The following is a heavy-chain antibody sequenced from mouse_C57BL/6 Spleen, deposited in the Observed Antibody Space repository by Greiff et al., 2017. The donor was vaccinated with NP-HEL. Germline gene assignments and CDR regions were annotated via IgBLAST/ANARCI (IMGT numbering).Heavy chain of an antibody. D-gene: IGHD2-1*01. J-gene: IGHJ1*03. CDR3: TPLYYLNV. CDR1: GFTFSNYW. Sequence: EVKVVESGGGLVQPGGSMKLSCVASGFTFSNYWMNWVRQSPEKGLEWVAQIRLKSDNYATHYAESVKGRFTISRDDSKSSVYLQMNNLRAEDTGIYYCTPLYYLNVWGTGTTVTVSS. CDR2: IRLKSDNYAT. V-gene: IGHV6-3*01.